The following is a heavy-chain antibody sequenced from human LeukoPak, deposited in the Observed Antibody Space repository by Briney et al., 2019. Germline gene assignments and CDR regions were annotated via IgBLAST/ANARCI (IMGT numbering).Heavy chain of an antibody. D-gene: IGHD3-22*01. CDR2: IYYSGST. V-gene: IGHV4-59*12. J-gene: IGHJ4*02. Sequence: PSETLSLTCTVSGGSISSYYWSWIRQPPGKGLEWIGYIYYSGSTNYNPSLKSRVTISVDTSKNQFSLKLSSVTAADTAVYYCARGWSYYDSSGYYYATARFDYWGQGNLVTVSS. CDR3: ARGWSYYDSSGYYYATARFDY. CDR1: GGSISSYY.